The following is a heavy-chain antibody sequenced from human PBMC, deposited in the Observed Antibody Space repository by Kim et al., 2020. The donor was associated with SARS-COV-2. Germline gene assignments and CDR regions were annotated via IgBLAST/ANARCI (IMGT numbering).Heavy chain of an antibody. Sequence: GGSLRLSCAASGFTFSSYGMHWVRQAPGKGLEWVAVIWYDGSNKYYADSVKGRFTISRDNSKNTLYLQMNSLRAEDTAVYYCAKEQGHYGSGSYSNFDYWGQGTLVTVSS. CDR1: GFTFSSYG. D-gene: IGHD3-10*01. J-gene: IGHJ4*02. CDR3: AKEQGHYGSGSYSNFDY. V-gene: IGHV3-33*06. CDR2: IWYDGSNK.